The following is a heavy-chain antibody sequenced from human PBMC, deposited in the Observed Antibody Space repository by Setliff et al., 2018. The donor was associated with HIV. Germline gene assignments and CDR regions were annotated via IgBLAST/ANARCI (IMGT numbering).Heavy chain of an antibody. CDR3: ARTFGDLRHYNYYYTIDV. CDR2: IHPGDSET. J-gene: IGHJ6*02. Sequence: GESLKISCKGSGYSFTTYWIGWVRQMPGKGLEWMGIIHPGDSETRYSPSFQGQVIISADKSISTAYLQWSSLKASDTAVYYCARTFGDLRHYNYYYTIDVWGQGTTVTVSS. D-gene: IGHD3-10*01. CDR1: GYSFTTYW. V-gene: IGHV5-51*01.